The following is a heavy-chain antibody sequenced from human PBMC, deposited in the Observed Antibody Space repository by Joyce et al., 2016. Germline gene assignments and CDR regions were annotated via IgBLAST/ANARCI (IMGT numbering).Heavy chain of an antibody. CDR3: ARVVRGFCSGGSCYIDH. J-gene: IGHJ4*02. V-gene: IGHV3-21*02. CDR2: IGTRGSLI. D-gene: IGHD2-15*01. Sequence: QLVESGGGLVKHGGSLRLFCPASGFTLSSYSMDWVRQAPGKWLEWRSSIGTRGSLIYYTASVNGRCTISRDNAKNSLFLHLNSLRAEDTAVYYCARVVRGFCSGGSCYIDHWGQGILVTVSS. CDR1: GFTLSSYS.